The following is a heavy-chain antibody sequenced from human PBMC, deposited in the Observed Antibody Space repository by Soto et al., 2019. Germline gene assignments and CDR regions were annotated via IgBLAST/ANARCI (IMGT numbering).Heavy chain of an antibody. CDR3: AKDQVVVVPAATSRPSREQQPGYYYGMDV. Sequence: HPVGSLRLSCAASGFTFSSYVMNWVRQAPGKGLKWVSYISSSGSTIYYADSVKGRFTISRDNAKNTLYLQMNSLRAEDTAVYYCAKDQVVVVPAATSRPSREQQPGYYYGMDVWGQGTTVTVSS. CDR2: ISSSGSTI. D-gene: IGHD2-2*01. CDR1: GFTFSSYV. V-gene: IGHV3-48*03. J-gene: IGHJ6*02.